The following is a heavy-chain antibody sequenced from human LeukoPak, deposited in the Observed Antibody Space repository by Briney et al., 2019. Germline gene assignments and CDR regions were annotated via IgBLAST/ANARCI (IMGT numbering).Heavy chain of an antibody. CDR1: GFTFSSYG. J-gene: IGHJ4*02. CDR2: ISYDGSNK. V-gene: IGHV3-30*03. CDR3: ARGEVGADPTDY. Sequence: GGSLRLSCAASGFTFSSYGMHWVRQAPGKGLEWVTLISYDGSNKYYADSVKGRFAISRDNSKNTLYLQMNSLRAEDTAVYYCARGEVGADPTDYWGQGTLVTVSS. D-gene: IGHD1-26*01.